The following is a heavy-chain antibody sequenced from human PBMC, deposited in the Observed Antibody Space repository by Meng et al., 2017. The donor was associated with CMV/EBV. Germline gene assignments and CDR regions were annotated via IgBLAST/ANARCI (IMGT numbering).Heavy chain of an antibody. J-gene: IGHJ4*02. V-gene: IGHV4-39*07. Sequence: ELGQVLVKPSETLSITCTVFCGYISSSSYYWGWIRQSAGKGLEWIGSIYYSGSNYYNPSLKSRVTISVDTSKNQFSLKLSSVTAAETAVYYCASLGAYSSGPFDYWGQGTLVTVSS. CDR1: CGYISSSSYY. CDR2: IYYSGSN. D-gene: IGHD3-22*01. CDR3: ASLGAYSSGPFDY.